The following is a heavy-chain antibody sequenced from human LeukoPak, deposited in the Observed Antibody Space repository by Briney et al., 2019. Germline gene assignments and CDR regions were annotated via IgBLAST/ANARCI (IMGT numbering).Heavy chain of an antibody. Sequence: ASVKVSCKASGYTFTNYYIHWVRQAPGQGLECMGIINPSGGSTSYAQKFQGRVTITRNTSISTAYMELSSLRSEDTAVYYCARGEYSSGWYYFDYWGQGTLVTVSS. CDR1: GYTFTNYY. D-gene: IGHD6-19*01. CDR2: INPSGGST. V-gene: IGHV1-46*01. CDR3: ARGEYSSGWYYFDY. J-gene: IGHJ4*02.